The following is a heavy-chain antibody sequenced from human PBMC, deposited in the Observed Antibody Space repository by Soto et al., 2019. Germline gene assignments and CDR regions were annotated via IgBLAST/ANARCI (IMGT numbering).Heavy chain of an antibody. CDR3: ASHSSLRGYCISTSCYGYYYGMDV. CDR2: IIPIFGTA. CDR1: GGTFSSYA. D-gene: IGHD2-2*01. Sequence: QVQLVQSGAEVKKPGSSVKVSCKASGGTFSSYAISWVRQAPGQGLEWMGGIIPIFGTADYAQKFQGRVTITADEPTSTGYMELSSVRSEDTAVYYCASHSSLRGYCISTSCYGYYYGMDVWGQGTTVTVSS. J-gene: IGHJ6*02. V-gene: IGHV1-69*12.